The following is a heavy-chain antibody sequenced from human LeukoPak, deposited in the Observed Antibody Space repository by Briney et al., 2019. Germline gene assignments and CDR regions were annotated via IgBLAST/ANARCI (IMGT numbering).Heavy chain of an antibody. CDR1: GFTFDDYA. Sequence: PGGSLRLSCAASGFTFDDYAMHWVRQAPGKGLEWVSGISWNSGSIGYADSVKGRFTISRDNAKNSLYLQMNSLRAEDTALYYCAKDRAGDYYYGMDVWGQGTTVTVSS. CDR2: ISWNSGSI. J-gene: IGHJ6*02. D-gene: IGHD4-17*01. CDR3: AKDRAGDYYYGMDV. V-gene: IGHV3-9*01.